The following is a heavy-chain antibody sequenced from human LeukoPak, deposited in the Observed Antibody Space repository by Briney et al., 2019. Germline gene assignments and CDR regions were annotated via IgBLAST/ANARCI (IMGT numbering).Heavy chain of an antibody. V-gene: IGHV3-30*02. Sequence: PGGSLRLSCAASGFTFSSYGMHWVRQAPGKGLEWVAFIRYDGSNKYYADSVKGRFTISRDNSKNTLYLQMNSLRAEDTAVYYCATGQTGYSYGYVFDYWGQGTLVTVSS. CDR2: IRYDGSNK. CDR3: ATGQTGYSYGYVFDY. D-gene: IGHD5-18*01. J-gene: IGHJ4*02. CDR1: GFTFSSYG.